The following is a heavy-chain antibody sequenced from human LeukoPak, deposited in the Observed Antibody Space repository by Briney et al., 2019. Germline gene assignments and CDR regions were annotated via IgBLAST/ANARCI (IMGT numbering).Heavy chain of an antibody. J-gene: IGHJ6*03. CDR2: MNPNSGNT. CDR3: ARGTYYYDSSDCYYMDV. V-gene: IGHV1-8*01. CDR1: GYTFTSYD. Sequence: ASVKVSCKASGYTFTSYDINWVRQATGQGLEWMGWMNPNSGNTGYAQKFQGRVTMTRNTSISTAYMELSSLRSEDTAVYYCARGTYYYDSSDCYYMDVWGKGTTVTISS. D-gene: IGHD3-22*01.